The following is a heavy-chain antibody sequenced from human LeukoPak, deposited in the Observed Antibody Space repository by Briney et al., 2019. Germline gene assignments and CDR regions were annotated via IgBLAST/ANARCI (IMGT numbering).Heavy chain of an antibody. J-gene: IGHJ4*02. CDR2: IYYSGST. Sequence: SETLSLTCAVYGGSFSGYYWSWIRQHPGKGLEWIGYIYYSGSTYYNPSLKSRVTISVDTSKNQFSLKLSSVTAADTAVYYCATRGGSGWNFDYWGQGTLVTVSS. CDR3: ATRGGSGWNFDY. CDR1: GGSFSGYY. V-gene: IGHV4-31*11. D-gene: IGHD6-19*01.